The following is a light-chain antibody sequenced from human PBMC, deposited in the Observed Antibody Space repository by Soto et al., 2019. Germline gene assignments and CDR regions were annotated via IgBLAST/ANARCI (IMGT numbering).Light chain of an antibody. CDR3: QQRSNWIT. Sequence: EIVLTQPPATPSLSPREKATPSCRASQSVSTYLGWYQQKPGQAPRLLIYDASNRATGIPARFSGSGSGTDFTLTISSLEPEDFAVYYCQQRSNWITFGQGTRLEIK. CDR2: DAS. V-gene: IGKV3-11*01. CDR1: QSVSTY. J-gene: IGKJ5*01.